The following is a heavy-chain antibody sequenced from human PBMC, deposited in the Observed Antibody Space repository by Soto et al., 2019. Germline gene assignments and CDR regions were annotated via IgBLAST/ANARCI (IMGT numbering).Heavy chain of an antibody. J-gene: IGHJ5*02. CDR2: ISGSDGTT. Sequence: PGGSLRLSCAASGFPFSSYGMNWVRQAPGKGLEWVSAISGSDGTTHYADSVRGRFTISRDNSNNTVFLQMNSLRVEDTGLYYCETDVAFQRGYSSGGHSFAPWGQGALVT. CDR1: GFPFSSYG. V-gene: IGHV3-23*01. D-gene: IGHD3-22*01. CDR3: ETDVAFQRGYSSGGHSFAP.